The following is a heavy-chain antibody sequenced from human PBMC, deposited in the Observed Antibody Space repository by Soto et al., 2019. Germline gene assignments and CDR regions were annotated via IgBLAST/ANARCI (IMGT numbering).Heavy chain of an antibody. CDR3: ARGAATVTPGWFDP. J-gene: IGHJ5*02. D-gene: IGHD4-17*01. CDR1: GYSIIRGYY. Sequence: SETLSLTCGVSGYSIIRGYYWGFIRQTPGKGLEWIASIYHSGSTYYNPSLKSRVTISVDTSKNQFSLKLTSVTAADTAVYYCARGAATVTPGWFDPWGQGIMVTVSS. CDR2: IYHSGST. V-gene: IGHV4-38-2*01.